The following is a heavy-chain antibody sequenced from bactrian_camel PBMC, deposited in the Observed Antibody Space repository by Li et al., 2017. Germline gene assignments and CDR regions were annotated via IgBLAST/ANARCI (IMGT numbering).Heavy chain of an antibody. CDR2: ISPQRGVS. D-gene: IGHD2*01. J-gene: IGHJ4*01. CDR1: ADAYKINC. Sequence: LACAASADAYKINCIGWFRQAPGREREGVAVISPQRGVSYYADSVLGRFAISHDDTKSMVYLQMERLKSEDTALYYCTTRISECVYYTSSDGCYSYRGQGTQVTVS. V-gene: IGHV3S54*01.